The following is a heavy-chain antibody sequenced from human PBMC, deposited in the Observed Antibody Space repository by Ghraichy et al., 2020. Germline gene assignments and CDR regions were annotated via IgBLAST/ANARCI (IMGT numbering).Heavy chain of an antibody. J-gene: IGHJ3*02. Sequence: ASVKVSCKASGYTFTGYYMHWVRQAPGQGLEWMGWINPNSGGTNYAQKFQGRVTMTRDTSISTAYMELSRLRSDDTAVYYCARGRGYSSSWYGGAFDIWGQGTMVTVSS. D-gene: IGHD6-13*01. CDR3: ARGRGYSSSWYGGAFDI. V-gene: IGHV1-2*02. CDR1: GYTFTGYY. CDR2: INPNSGGT.